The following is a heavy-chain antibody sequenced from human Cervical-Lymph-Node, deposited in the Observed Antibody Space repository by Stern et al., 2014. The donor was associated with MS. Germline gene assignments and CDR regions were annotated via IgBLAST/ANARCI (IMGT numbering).Heavy chain of an antibody. D-gene: IGHD3-10*01. CDR2: IITGNGDT. V-gene: IGHV1-3*04. CDR3: TSLSGPLDS. J-gene: IGHJ5*01. Sequence: VQLVESGAEVKKPGASVKVSCKASGHTFAVHWVRQAPGQRLEWMGRIITGNGDTNYSQKFQGRVTITRDTFASTAYMDLRSLRSEDTAVYYCTSLSGPLDSWGQGTLVTVSS. CDR1: GHTFA.